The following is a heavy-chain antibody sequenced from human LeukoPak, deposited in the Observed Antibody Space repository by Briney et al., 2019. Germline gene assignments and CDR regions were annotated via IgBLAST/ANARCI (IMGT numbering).Heavy chain of an antibody. CDR1: GGSISSHY. CDR3: ARDRDSSGYYDY. J-gene: IGHJ4*02. CDR2: IYTSGST. V-gene: IGHV4-4*07. Sequence: SETLSLTCTVSGGSISSHYWSWIRQPAGKGLEWIGRIYTSGSTNYNPSLKSRVTMSVDTSKNQFSLKLSSVTAADTAVYYCARDRDSSGYYDYWGQGTLVTVSS. D-gene: IGHD3-22*01.